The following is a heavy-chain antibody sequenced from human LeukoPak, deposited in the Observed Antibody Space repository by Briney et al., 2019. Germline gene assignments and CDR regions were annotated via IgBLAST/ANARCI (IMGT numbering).Heavy chain of an antibody. J-gene: IGHJ6*03. V-gene: IGHV1-2*02. CDR2: INPNSGGT. D-gene: IGHD3-3*01. CDR3: ARDRRAGDFWSVYLYYMDV. Sequence: ASVKVSCKASGYTFTSSDIHWVRQATGQGLEWMGWINPNSGGTNYAQKFQGRVTMTRDTSISTAYMELSRLRSDDTAVYYCARDRRAGDFWSVYLYYMDVWGKGTTVTVSS. CDR1: GYTFTSSD.